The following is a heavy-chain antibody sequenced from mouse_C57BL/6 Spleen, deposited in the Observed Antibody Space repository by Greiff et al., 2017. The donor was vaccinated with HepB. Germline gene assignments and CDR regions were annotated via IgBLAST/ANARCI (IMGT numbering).Heavy chain of an antibody. D-gene: IGHD2-1*01. V-gene: IGHV2-2*01. J-gene: IGHJ4*01. CDR2: LWSGGST. Sequence: QVQLQQSGPGLVQPSQSLSITCTVSGFSLTRYGVHWVRPSPGKGLEWLGVLWSGGSTDYNAAFISRLSISKDNSKSQVFFKMISLQADDTAIYYCARNSGNYRYYAMDYWGQGTSVTVSS. CDR3: ARNSGNYRYYAMDY. CDR1: GFSLTRYG.